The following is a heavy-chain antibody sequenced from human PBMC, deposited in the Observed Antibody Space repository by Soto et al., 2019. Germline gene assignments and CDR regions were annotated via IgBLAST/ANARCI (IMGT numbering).Heavy chain of an antibody. CDR3: ARESTSIQYYFGF. V-gene: IGHV3-21*01. Sequence: PGGSLRLSCAASGFTLSGYTMNWVRQAPGKGLEWVSSITSSSNYIYYADSVKGRFTISRDNAKNSLYLQMNNLRAEDTAVYYCARESTSIQYYFGFWGQGTLVTVSS. CDR1: GFTLSGYT. CDR2: ITSSSNYI. D-gene: IGHD2-21*01. J-gene: IGHJ4*02.